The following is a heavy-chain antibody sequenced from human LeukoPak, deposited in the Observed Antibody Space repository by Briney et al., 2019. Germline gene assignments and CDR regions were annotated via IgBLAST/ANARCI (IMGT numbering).Heavy chain of an antibody. CDR1: GGSISSSSYY. J-gene: IGHJ4*02. CDR2: IYYSGST. CDR3: ARTSSGWYHY. Sequence: SETLSLTCTVSGGSISSSSYYWGWIRQPPGKGLEWIGSIYYSGSTYYNPSLKSRVTISVDTSKNQFSLKLSSVTAADTAVYYCARTSSGWYHYWGQRTLVTVSS. V-gene: IGHV4-39*01. D-gene: IGHD6-19*01.